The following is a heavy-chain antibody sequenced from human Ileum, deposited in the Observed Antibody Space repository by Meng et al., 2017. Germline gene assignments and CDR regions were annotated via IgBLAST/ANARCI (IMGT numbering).Heavy chain of an antibody. CDR3: ARGPTTMDHDFDY. Sequence: SNPSATRSLPRASSGPPFTDHYSGSTRQPPGKGLECIGDINHSGTTNDNPSLESRASISVDTPQNNLSLKLSSVTAADSAVYYCARGPTTMDHDFDYWGQGTLVTVSS. CDR1: GPPFTDHY. D-gene: IGHD4-11*01. J-gene: IGHJ4*02. CDR2: INHSGTT. V-gene: IGHV4-34*04.